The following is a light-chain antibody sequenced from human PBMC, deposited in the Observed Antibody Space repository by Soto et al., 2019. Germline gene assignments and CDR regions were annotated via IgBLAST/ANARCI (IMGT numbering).Light chain of an antibody. CDR3: QKLDNFPLT. V-gene: IGKV1-9*01. CDR2: AAS. J-gene: IGKJ5*01. Sequence: DIQMTQSPSSLSASVGDRVTITCRASQGISSSLAWYQQKPGEAPKLLIYAASTLQSGVPPRFSGSGSGTEFTLTIRSLQPEDFASYYCQKLDNFPLTFGQGTRLEIK. CDR1: QGISSS.